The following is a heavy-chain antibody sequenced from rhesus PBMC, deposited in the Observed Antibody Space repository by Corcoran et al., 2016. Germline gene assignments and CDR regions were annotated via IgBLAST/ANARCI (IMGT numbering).Heavy chain of an antibody. Sequence: QLQLQESGPGLVKPSETLSLTCAVSGYSISSGYGWSWIRQPPGKGLEWIGYISYSGSTSYNPSLKSRVTLSSDTSKNQFSLTLSSVTAADTAVYYCARDAGRGGLFGLPAWYFDLWGPGTPITISS. J-gene: IGHJ2*01. CDR1: GYSISSGYG. V-gene: IGHV4-122*02. CDR3: ARDAGRGGLFGLPAWYFDL. D-gene: IGHD3-3*01. CDR2: ISYSGST.